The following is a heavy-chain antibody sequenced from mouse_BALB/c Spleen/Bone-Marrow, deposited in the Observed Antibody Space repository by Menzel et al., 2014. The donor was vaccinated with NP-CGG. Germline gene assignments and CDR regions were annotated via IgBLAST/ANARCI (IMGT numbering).Heavy chain of an antibody. CDR2: ISNGGGST. CDR1: GFTFTSYT. Sequence: EVKLVESGGGLVQPGGSLKLSCAASGFTFTSYTMSWVRQTPEKRLEWVAYISNGGGSTYYPDTVKGRFTISRDNAKNTLYLQMSSLKSEDTAMYYCARRSAATYYFAYWGQGTTLTVSS. V-gene: IGHV5-12-2*01. CDR3: ARRSAATYYFAY. D-gene: IGHD1-2*01. J-gene: IGHJ2*01.